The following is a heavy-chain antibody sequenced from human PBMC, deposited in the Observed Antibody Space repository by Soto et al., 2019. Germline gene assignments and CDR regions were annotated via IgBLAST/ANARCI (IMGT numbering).Heavy chain of an antibody. J-gene: IGHJ4*02. CDR2: ISFDGSNP. V-gene: IGHV3-30-3*01. Sequence: QGQLVESGGGVVQPGRSLRLSCAASGVTFSNSAMHWVRQAPGQGMEWIAGISFDGSNPHYADSVEGRFTISRDNSKSTLYLQMNSLRTDDTALYFCVTAVAAGGYWGQGTLVTVSS. CDR1: GVTFSNSA. CDR3: VTAVAAGGY. D-gene: IGHD6-19*01.